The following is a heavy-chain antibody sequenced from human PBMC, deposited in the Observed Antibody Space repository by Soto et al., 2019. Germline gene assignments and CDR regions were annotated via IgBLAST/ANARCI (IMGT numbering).Heavy chain of an antibody. CDR3: ARLEGLATISYYFDF. D-gene: IGHD5-12*01. CDR1: DDSINSDKYY. V-gene: IGHV4-39*01. Sequence: SETLSLTCSVSDDSINSDKYYWGWIRQPPGKGMEWIGSIYYRGNDYYKPSLQTRVTISLDKSKSQFSLKLNSVTAAGSAVYFCARLEGLATISYYFDFWGPGALVTVSS. CDR2: IYYRGND. J-gene: IGHJ4*02.